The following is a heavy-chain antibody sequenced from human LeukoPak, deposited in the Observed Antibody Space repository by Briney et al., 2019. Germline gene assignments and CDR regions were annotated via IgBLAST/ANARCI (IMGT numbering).Heavy chain of an antibody. Sequence: SETLSLTCTVSGGSISHYSWNWIRQPPGKGLKWIGYIYYSGSTNYNPSLKSRVTISVDTSKNQFTLKLSSVTAADTAVYYCARRWDYFDYWGQGTLVTVSS. CDR3: ARRWDYFDY. J-gene: IGHJ4*02. CDR1: GGSISHYS. D-gene: IGHD5-24*01. CDR2: IYYSGST. V-gene: IGHV4-59*01.